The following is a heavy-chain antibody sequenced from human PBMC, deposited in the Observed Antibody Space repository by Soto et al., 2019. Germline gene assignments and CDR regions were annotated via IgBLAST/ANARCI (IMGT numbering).Heavy chain of an antibody. D-gene: IGHD6-19*01. Sequence: LSCAASGFTFSSYAMHWVRQAPGKGLEWVAVISHDGSNKYYADSVKGRFTISRDNSKNTLYLQMNSLRAEDTAVYYCARAPYSSGWYLSEIWGQGTLVTVSS. CDR2: ISHDGSNK. V-gene: IGHV3-30-3*01. CDR3: ARAPYSSGWYLSEI. J-gene: IGHJ4*02. CDR1: GFTFSSYA.